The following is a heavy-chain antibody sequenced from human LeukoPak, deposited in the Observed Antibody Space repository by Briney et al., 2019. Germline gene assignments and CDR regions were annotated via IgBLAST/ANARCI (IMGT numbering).Heavy chain of an antibody. J-gene: IGHJ4*02. CDR3: ARRSSGIDY. V-gene: IGHV5-51*01. D-gene: IGHD3-22*01. CDR2: IYPGDSDT. CDR1: GYSFTNYW. Sequence: GESLQISYKGSGYSFTNYWIDWVRQLPGKGLEWMGIIYPGDSDTRYSPSFQGQVTISADKSISTSYLQWSSLKASDTAMYYCARRSSGIDYWGQGTLVTVSS.